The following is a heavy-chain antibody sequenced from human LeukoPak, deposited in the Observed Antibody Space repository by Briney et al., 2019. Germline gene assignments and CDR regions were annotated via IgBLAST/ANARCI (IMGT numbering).Heavy chain of an antibody. D-gene: IGHD3-10*01. J-gene: IGHJ4*02. CDR2: INSDGSST. Sequence: SGGSLRLSCAASGFTLSSYWMHWVRQAPGKGLVWVSRINSDGSSTSYADSVKGRFTISRDNAKNTLYLQMNSLRTEDTAVYYCAKDQYYYGSGKNYFDYWGQGTLVTVSS. CDR3: AKDQYYYGSGKNYFDY. CDR1: GFTLSSYW. V-gene: IGHV3-74*01.